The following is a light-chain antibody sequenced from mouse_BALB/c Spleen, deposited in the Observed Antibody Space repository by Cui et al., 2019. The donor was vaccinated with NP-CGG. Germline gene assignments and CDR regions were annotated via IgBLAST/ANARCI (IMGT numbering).Light chain of an antibody. CDR1: TGAVTTSNY. J-gene: IGLJ1*01. Sequence: QAVVTQESALTTSPGETVTLTCRSSTGAVTTSNYANWVQEKPDHLFTGLIGGTNNRPPGVPARFSGSLIGDKAALTITGAQTEDEAIYFCALWYSNHWVFGGGTNLTVL. CDR2: GTN. CDR3: ALWYSNHWV. V-gene: IGLV1*01.